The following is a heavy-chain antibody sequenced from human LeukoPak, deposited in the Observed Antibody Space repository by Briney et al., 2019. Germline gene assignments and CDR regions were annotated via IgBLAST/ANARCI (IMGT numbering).Heavy chain of an antibody. D-gene: IGHD3/OR15-3a*01. CDR2: ISGSGNDI. V-gene: IGHV3-11*01. J-gene: IGHJ4*02. Sequence: GGSLRLSCATSGFIFSGYYMSWIRQAPGKGLEWVSYISGSGNDISYADSVKGRFTISRDNAKGSLYLQMNSLRAADTAVYYCGAHAGRTGSDDWGQGTLVTVSS. CDR3: GAHAGRTGSDD. CDR1: GFIFSGYY.